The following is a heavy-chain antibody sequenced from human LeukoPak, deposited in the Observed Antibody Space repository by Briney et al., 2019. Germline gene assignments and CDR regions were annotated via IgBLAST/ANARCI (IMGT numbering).Heavy chain of an antibody. CDR2: IYTSGST. CDR1: GGSISSGSYY. CDR3: SKGGKVGNEGYYFDY. D-gene: IGHD3-16*01. J-gene: IGHJ4*02. Sequence: SQTLSLTCTVSGGSISSGSYYWSWIRQPAGKGLEWIGRIYTSGSTNYNPSLKSRVTISVDTSKNQFSLKLSSVTAADTAVYYCSKGGKVGNEGYYFDYWGQGTLVTVSS. V-gene: IGHV4-61*02.